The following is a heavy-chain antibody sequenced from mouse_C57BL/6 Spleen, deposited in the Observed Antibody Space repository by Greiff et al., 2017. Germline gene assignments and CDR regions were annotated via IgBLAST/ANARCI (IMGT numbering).Heavy chain of an antibody. Sequence: QVQLQESGAELMKPGASVKLSCKATGYTFTGYWIEWVKQRPGHGLEWIGEILPGSGSTNYNEKFKGKATFTADPSSHTAYMQLRSLTTEDSAIYCCLAYYSNYGGAYWGQGTLVTVSA. CDR2: ILPGSGST. CDR3: LAYYSNYGGAY. J-gene: IGHJ3*01. V-gene: IGHV1-9*01. D-gene: IGHD2-5*01. CDR1: GYTFTGYW.